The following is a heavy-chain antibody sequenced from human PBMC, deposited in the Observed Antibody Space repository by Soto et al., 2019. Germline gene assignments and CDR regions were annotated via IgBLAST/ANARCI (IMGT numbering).Heavy chain of an antibody. CDR3: ARGGNRYSNVASGVGGFDF. V-gene: IGHV4-59*01. CDR1: GASISSSY. D-gene: IGHD5-12*01. CDR2: VYHTGAT. Sequence: PSETLSLTCTVSGASISSSYWSWIRQSPERGLEWIAYVYHTGATNYNPSLKSRVTILLDTSKGQFSLNPTSLTTADTAVYFCARGGNRYSNVASGVGGFDFWGQGSLVTVSS. J-gene: IGHJ4*02.